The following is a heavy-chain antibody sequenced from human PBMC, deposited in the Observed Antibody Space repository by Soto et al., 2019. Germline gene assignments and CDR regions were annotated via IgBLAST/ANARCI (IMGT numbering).Heavy chain of an antibody. CDR2: ISAGGSDT. D-gene: IGHD2-2*01. Sequence: EVQLLDSGGGWVQPGGSLRLSCVASGFVFSDYAMSWVRQAPGKGLEWVSAISAGGSDTYYADSVKGRFTVSRVNSKNPLYLQMNPLRAEDTAIYYCASVPIWCGSSSCYTEGFDSWGQGTLVTVSS. V-gene: IGHV3-23*01. CDR1: GFVFSDYA. J-gene: IGHJ4*02. CDR3: ASVPIWCGSSSCYTEGFDS.